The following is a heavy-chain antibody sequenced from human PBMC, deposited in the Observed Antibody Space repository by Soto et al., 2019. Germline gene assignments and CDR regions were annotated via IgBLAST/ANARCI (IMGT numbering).Heavy chain of an antibody. CDR1: GFPFSSYG. V-gene: IGHV3-33*03. CDR3: ANSIN. J-gene: IGHJ4*02. CDR2: IWYDGSNK. Sequence: GGSLRLFCAASGFPFSSYGMHWVRQAPGKGLDWVGVIWYDGSNKDYAESVKGRFTISRDNSKNMLYLQMNSLRADDTAVYYCANSINWGQGTLVTVPQ.